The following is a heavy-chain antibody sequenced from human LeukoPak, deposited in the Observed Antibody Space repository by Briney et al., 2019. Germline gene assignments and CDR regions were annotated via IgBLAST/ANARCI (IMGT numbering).Heavy chain of an antibody. CDR3: ARIRWAGGTWAFDY. V-gene: IGHV3-7*01. CDR2: IKQDGSEK. D-gene: IGHD1-26*01. CDR1: GFTFSSYW. J-gene: IGHJ4*02. Sequence: GGSLRLSCAASGFTFSSYWMGWVRQAPGKGLEWVANIKQDGSEKYYVDSVKGRFTISRDNAESSLDLQMNSLRAEDTAFYYCARIRWAGGTWAFDYWGQGTLVTVSS.